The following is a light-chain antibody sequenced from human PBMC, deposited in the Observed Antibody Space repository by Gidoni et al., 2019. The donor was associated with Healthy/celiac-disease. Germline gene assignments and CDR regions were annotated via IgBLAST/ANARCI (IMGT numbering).Light chain of an antibody. CDR3: SSYTSSSTLYV. V-gene: IGLV2-14*01. Sequence: QSALTQPASVSGSPGQSITISCTGTSSDVGGYNYVSWYQPHPGKAPKLMLYPVNNRPSGVSNRFSGAKSGNTASLTISGLQAEDEADYYCSSYTSSSTLYVFGTGTKVTVL. CDR2: PVN. J-gene: IGLJ1*01. CDR1: SSDVGGYNY.